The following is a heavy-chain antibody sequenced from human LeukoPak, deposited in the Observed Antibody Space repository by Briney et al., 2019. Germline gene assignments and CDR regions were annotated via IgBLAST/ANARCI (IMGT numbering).Heavy chain of an antibody. J-gene: IGHJ4*02. D-gene: IGHD7-27*01. CDR3: ARNWGRFERFDY. CDR2: AYYRSKWYN. Sequence: SQTLSLTCAISGDSVSSNSAAWSWIRLSPSRGLEWLGRAYYRSKWYNDYAVSVKSQITINPDTSKNQFSLQLNSVTPEDTAVYYCARNWGRFERFDYWGQGTLVTVSS. CDR1: GDSVSSNSAA. V-gene: IGHV6-1*01.